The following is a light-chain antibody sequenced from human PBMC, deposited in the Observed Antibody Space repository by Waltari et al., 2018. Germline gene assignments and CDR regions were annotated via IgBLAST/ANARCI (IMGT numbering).Light chain of an antibody. V-gene: IGKV3-15*01. CDR1: QTIGLS. CDR3: QQYNNWPPGT. CDR2: HAS. J-gene: IGKJ1*01. Sequence: TVVTQSPATLSVSPGERASLSCRTSQTIGLSLAWYQQKPGQAPRLLIYHASTRATGIPARFSGSWSESEFTLTISSLQSEDVAVYYCQQYNNWPPGTFGQGTRVEI.